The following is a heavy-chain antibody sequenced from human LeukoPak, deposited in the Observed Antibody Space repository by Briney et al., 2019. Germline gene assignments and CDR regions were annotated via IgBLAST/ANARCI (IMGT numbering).Heavy chain of an antibody. J-gene: IGHJ5*02. CDR1: GFTFSSYA. V-gene: IGHV3-30*04. CDR2: ISYDGSNK. CDR3: ARDWDCSGGSCHTYNWFDP. D-gene: IGHD2-15*01. Sequence: AGGSLRLSCAASGFTFSSYAMHWVRQAPGKGLEWVAVISYDGSNKYYADSVKGRFTISRDNSKNTLYLQMNSLRAEDTAVYYCARDWDCSGGSCHTYNWFDPWGQGTLVTVSS.